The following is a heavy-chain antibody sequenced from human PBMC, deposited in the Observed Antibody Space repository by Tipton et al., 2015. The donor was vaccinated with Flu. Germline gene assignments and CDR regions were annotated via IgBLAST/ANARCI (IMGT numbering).Heavy chain of an antibody. V-gene: IGHV4-38-2*01. CDR1: GYSISSGYY. CDR2: ISHAGST. J-gene: IGHJ4*02. Sequence: TLSLTCVLSGYSISSGYYWGWIRQPPGKGLEWIGGISHAGSTFHNPSLKSRVILSLDASKNQFSLKLTSVTAADTAVYFCARSTYYYGSGTSDYWGQGTLVTVSS. D-gene: IGHD3-10*01. CDR3: ARSTYYYGSGTSDY.